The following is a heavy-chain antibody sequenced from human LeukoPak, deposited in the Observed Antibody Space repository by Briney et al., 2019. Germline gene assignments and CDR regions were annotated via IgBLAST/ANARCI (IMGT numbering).Heavy chain of an antibody. V-gene: IGHV3-23*01. CDR1: GFTFSSYA. J-gene: IGHJ3*02. CDR3: AKEKHSSGYNAFDI. Sequence: GGSLRLSCAASGFTFSSYALSWVRQAPGEGLEWVSGISGSGGSTYYADSVKGRFTISRDNSKNTLYLQMNSLRAEDTAVYYCAKEKHSSGYNAFDIWGQGTMVTVSS. CDR2: ISGSGGST. D-gene: IGHD3-22*01.